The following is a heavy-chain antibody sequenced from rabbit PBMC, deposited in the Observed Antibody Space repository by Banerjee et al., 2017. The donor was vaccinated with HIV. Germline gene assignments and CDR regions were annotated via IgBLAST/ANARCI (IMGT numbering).Heavy chain of an antibody. D-gene: IGHD6-1*01. CDR1: GFDFSSNA. V-gene: IGHV1S45*01. CDR2: IHAGSSGST. CDR3: ARGADYNTNYAGYTYVTCFGL. J-gene: IGHJ4*01. Sequence: QQQLEESGGGLVKPEGSLTLTCKASGFDFSSNAMCWVRQASGKGLEWIGCIHAGSSGSTYYANWAKGRFTISKTSSTTVTLQMTSLTAADTATYFCARGADYNTNYAGYTYVTCFGLWGPGTLVTIS.